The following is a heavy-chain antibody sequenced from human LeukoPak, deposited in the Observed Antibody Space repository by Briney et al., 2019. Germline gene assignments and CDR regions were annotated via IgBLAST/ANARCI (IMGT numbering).Heavy chain of an antibody. J-gene: IGHJ4*02. D-gene: IGHD3-10*01. CDR1: GWTFSRYW. Sequence: GGSLRLSCAASGWTFSRYWMSWVRQAPGKGLEGVADIKEDGSEKYNVDSVKGRFTISRDNHMNSLYLQMNSLRAEDTAVHYCARFIRGVTQSSYDSWGQGTLVTVSS. CDR2: IKEDGSEK. V-gene: IGHV3-7*01. CDR3: ARFIRGVTQSSYDS.